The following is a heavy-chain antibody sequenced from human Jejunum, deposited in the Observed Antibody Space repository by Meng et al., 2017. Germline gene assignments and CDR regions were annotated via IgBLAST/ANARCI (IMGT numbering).Heavy chain of an antibody. V-gene: IGHV3-33*08. Sequence: GESLKISCVASGFIFGNYAMSWVRQAPGKGLEWVAFIWADGDHKYYADSVTGRFTIARDNSMHTLYLQMDSLRVEDTALYFCTGDPPNSGYAFDIWGQGTMVTVSS. CDR2: IWADGDHK. J-gene: IGHJ3*02. D-gene: IGHD3-9*01. CDR1: GFIFGNYA. CDR3: TGDPPNSGYAFDI.